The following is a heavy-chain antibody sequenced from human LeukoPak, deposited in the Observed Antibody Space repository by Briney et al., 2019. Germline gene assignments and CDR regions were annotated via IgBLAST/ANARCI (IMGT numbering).Heavy chain of an antibody. Sequence: SETLSLTCTVSGGSISSYYWSWIRQPPGKGLEWIGYIYYSGSTNYNPSFKSRVTISVDTSKNQFSLKLSSVTAADTAVYYCARDLDSSGYCPPYGMDVWGQGTTVTVSS. CDR3: ARDLDSSGYCPPYGMDV. CDR2: IYYSGST. J-gene: IGHJ6*02. V-gene: IGHV4-59*01. CDR1: GGSISSYY. D-gene: IGHD3-22*01.